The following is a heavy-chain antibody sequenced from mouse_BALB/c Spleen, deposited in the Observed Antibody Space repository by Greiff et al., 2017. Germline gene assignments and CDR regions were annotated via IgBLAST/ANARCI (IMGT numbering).Heavy chain of an antibody. CDR2: ISSGGSYT. CDR3: ARHGVRQGYFDY. CDR1: GFTFSSYA. J-gene: IGHJ2*01. Sequence: EVNVVESGGGLVKPGGSLKLSCAASGFTFSSYAMSWVRQSPEKRLEWVAEISSGGSYTYYPDTVTGRFTISRDNAKNTLYLEMSSLRSEDTAMYYCARHGVRQGYFDYWGQGTTLTVSS. V-gene: IGHV5-9-4*01. D-gene: IGHD2-14*01.